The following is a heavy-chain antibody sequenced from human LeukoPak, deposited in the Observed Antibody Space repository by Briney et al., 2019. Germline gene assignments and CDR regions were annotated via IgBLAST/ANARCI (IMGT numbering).Heavy chain of an antibody. CDR1: GFTFSSYD. CDR3: ARDLAAGEGFGEYYFDY. D-gene: IGHD3-10*01. J-gene: IGHJ4*02. CDR2: ISGNGDST. Sequence: GGSLRLSCAASGFTFSSYDMSWVRQAPGKGLEWVSAISGNGDSTYYVDSVKGRFTISRDNSKNTLSLQMNSLRAEDTAVYYCARDLAAGEGFGEYYFDYWGQGTLVTVSS. V-gene: IGHV3-23*01.